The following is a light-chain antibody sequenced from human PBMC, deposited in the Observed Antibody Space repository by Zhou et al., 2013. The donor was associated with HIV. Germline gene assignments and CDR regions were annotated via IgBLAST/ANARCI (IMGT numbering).Light chain of an antibody. Sequence: SYVLTQPPSVSVAPGQTARITCGGNNIGSKSVHWYQQKPGQAPVLVVYVDNNRPSGIPERFSGSKSGNTATLTISGTQAMDEADYYCQAWDSSSHVVFGGGTKLTV. J-gene: IGLJ2*01. V-gene: IGLV3-21*02. CDR2: VDN. CDR1: NIGSKS. CDR3: QAWDSSSHVV.